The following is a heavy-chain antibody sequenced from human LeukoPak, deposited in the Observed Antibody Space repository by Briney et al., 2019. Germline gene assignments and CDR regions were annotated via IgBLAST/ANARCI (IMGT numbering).Heavy chain of an antibody. V-gene: IGHV4-39*01. CDR3: ASSSGWYGAHQFDY. CDR1: GGSISSSSYY. CDR2: IYYSGST. Sequence: PSETLSLTCTVSGGSISSSSYYWGWIRQPPGKGLEWIGSIYYSGSTYYNPSLKSRVTISVDTSKNQFSLKLSSVTAADTAVYYCASSSGWYGAHQFDYWGQGTLVTVSS. J-gene: IGHJ4*02. D-gene: IGHD6-19*01.